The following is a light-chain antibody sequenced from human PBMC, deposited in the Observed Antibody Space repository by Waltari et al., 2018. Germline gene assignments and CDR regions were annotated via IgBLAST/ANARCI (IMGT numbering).Light chain of an antibody. Sequence: QSALTQPASVSGSPGQSVTISCPGTSRDVGAYNHVSWYQQHPGKAPKLIIYDVTNRPSGVSDRFSGSKSGNTASLTISGLQAEDEADFYCSSYTSSTTLRVFGGGTKLTVL. V-gene: IGLV2-14*03. CDR3: SSYTSSTTLRV. CDR1: SRDVGAYNH. J-gene: IGLJ3*02. CDR2: DVT.